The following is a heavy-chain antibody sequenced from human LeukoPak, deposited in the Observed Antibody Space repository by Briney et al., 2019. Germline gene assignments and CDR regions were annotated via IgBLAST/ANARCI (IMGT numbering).Heavy chain of an antibody. Sequence: GGSLRLSCAASGFTFSSYSMNWVRQAPGKGLEWVSYISSSSSTIYYADSVKGRFTISRDNAKNSLYLQMNSLRAEDTAVYYCARDTKLGVGATTSYAFDIWGQGTMVTVSS. CDR1: GFTFSSYS. V-gene: IGHV3-48*01. CDR3: ARDTKLGVGATTSYAFDI. J-gene: IGHJ3*02. D-gene: IGHD1-26*01. CDR2: ISSSSSTI.